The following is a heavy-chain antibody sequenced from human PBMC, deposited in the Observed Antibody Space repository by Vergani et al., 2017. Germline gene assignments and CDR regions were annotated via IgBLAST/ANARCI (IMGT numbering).Heavy chain of an antibody. CDR2: IYYSGST. Sequence: LLQEPGPGLVKPSETLSLTCTVSGGSIRSTFYYWGWIRQPPGKGLEWIGTIYYSGSTYYNPSLKSRVTISVDTSKNQFSLKLNSVTAADTAVYYCARHKEQLVPGNYYYYYYMDVWGKGTTVTVSS. D-gene: IGHD6-13*01. CDR1: GGSIRSTFYY. J-gene: IGHJ6*03. V-gene: IGHV4-39*01. CDR3: ARHKEQLVPGNYYYYYYMDV.